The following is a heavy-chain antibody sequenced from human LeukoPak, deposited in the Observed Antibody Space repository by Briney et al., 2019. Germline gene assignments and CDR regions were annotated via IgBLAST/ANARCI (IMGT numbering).Heavy chain of an antibody. CDR2: IYPGDSDT. CDR1: GYSFTSYW. CDR3: ARLRPGIAVAGSPPDY. Sequence: GESLKISCKGSGYSFTSYWIGWVRQMPGKGLEWMGIIYPGDSDTRYSPSFPGLVTISADKSISPAYLQWSSLTASDTAMYYCARLRPGIAVAGSPPDYWGQGTLVTVSS. V-gene: IGHV5-51*01. J-gene: IGHJ4*02. D-gene: IGHD6-19*01.